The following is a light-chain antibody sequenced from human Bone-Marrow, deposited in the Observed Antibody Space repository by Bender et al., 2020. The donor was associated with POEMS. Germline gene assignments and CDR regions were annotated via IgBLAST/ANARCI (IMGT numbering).Light chain of an antibody. Sequence: NFTLIQPHSVSESPGKTISISCTRSSGNIASNYVLWYQQRPGSAPTTVIYEDNQRPSGVPDRFSGFIDSSSNSASLTISGLQSEDEADYYCQSHDSSLPWVLGGGTKLTVL. J-gene: IGLJ3*02. V-gene: IGLV6-57*03. CDR3: QSHDSSLPWV. CDR2: EDN. CDR1: SGNIASNY.